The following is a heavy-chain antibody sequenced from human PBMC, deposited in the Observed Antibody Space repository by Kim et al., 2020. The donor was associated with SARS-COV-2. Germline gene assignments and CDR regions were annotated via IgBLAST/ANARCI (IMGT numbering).Heavy chain of an antibody. V-gene: IGHV3-30*07. CDR3: ARDEFPAHGPAGTLVDY. J-gene: IGHJ4*02. D-gene: IGHD2-2*01. Sequence: KGRFTISRDNSKHTLYLQMNSLRAEDTAVYYCARDEFPAHGPAGTLVDYWGQGTLVTVSS.